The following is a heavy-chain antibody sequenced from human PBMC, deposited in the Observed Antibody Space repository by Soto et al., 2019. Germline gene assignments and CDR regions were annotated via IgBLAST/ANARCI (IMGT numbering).Heavy chain of an antibody. CDR3: ASCYGDYELPCEY. Sequence: EVQLVESGGGLVQPGGSLRLPCEGSGFTFTDYSMLWVRQAPGKGLEWVSYFSSTSNIAFYVDSVEGRFTTSRDNAKNSLYLQMNSLRDEDTAVYYCASCYGDYELPCEYWGQGTLVTVSS. D-gene: IGHD4-17*01. V-gene: IGHV3-48*02. CDR2: FSSTSNIA. J-gene: IGHJ4*02. CDR1: GFTFTDYS.